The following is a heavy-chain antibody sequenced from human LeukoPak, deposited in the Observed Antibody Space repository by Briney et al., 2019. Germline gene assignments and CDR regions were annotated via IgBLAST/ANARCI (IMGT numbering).Heavy chain of an antibody. V-gene: IGHV1-24*01. Sequence: ASVKVSCKASGYTFTSYYMHWVRQAPGKGLEWMGGFDPEDGETIYAQKFQGRVAMTEDTSTDTAYMELSSLRSEDTAVYYCTRDLMDYDVSTGLHHYYMDVWGQGTTVTVSS. CDR1: GYTFTSYY. J-gene: IGHJ6*02. D-gene: IGHD3-9*01. CDR3: TRDLMDYDVSTGLHHYYMDV. CDR2: FDPEDGET.